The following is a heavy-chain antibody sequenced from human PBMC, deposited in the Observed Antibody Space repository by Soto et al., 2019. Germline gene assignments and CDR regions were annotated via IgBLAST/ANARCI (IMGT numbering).Heavy chain of an antibody. CDR3: ARMYSSSRHFDY. CDR2: IYHSGST. V-gene: IGHV4-30-2*01. D-gene: IGHD6-6*01. J-gene: IGHJ4*02. CDR1: GGSISSGGYY. Sequence: SETLSLTCTVSGGSISSGGYYWTWIRQPPGKGLEWIGYIYHSGSTYYNPSLKSRVTISVDRSKNQFSLKLSSVTAADTAVYYCARMYSSSRHFDYWGQGTLVTVSS.